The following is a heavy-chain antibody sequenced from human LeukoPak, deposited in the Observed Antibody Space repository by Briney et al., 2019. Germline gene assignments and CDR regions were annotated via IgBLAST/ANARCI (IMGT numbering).Heavy chain of an antibody. J-gene: IGHJ6*04. CDR1: GGTFSSYA. Sequence: SVKVSCKASGGTFSSYAISWVRQAPGQGLEWMGGIIPIFGTANYAQKFQGRVTITADKSTSTAYMELSSLRSEDTAVYYCASTIYDILTGYPYYYYGMDVWGKGTTVTVSS. V-gene: IGHV1-69*06. CDR2: IIPIFGTA. D-gene: IGHD3-9*01. CDR3: ASTIYDILTGYPYYYYGMDV.